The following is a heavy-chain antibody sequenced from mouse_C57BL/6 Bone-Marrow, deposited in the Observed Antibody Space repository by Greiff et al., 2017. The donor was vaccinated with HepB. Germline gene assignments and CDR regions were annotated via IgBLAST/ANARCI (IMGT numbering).Heavy chain of an antibody. D-gene: IGHD3-3*01. J-gene: IGHJ3*01. CDR1: GFNIKDDY. CDR3: TTGWAWFAY. Sequence: DVQLVESGAELVRPGASVKLSCTASGFNIKDDYMHWVKQRPEQGLEWIGWIDPENGDTEYASKFQGKATITADTSSNTAYLQLSSLTSEDTAVYYCTTGWAWFAYWGQGTLVTVSA. V-gene: IGHV14-4*01. CDR2: IDPENGDT.